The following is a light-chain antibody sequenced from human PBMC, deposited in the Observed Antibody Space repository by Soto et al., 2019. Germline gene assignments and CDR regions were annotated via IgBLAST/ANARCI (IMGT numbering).Light chain of an antibody. CDR2: ATS. CDR3: QQGYSSRWT. Sequence: DIQMTQSPSSLSASVGDRVTITCRASQNIRSYLNWYQQKPGKAPQLLIYATSSLQTGVPSRFSASGSGTDFSLVISDLQPEDSATYYCQQGYSSRWTSCRGNKVEI. CDR1: QNIRSY. V-gene: IGKV1-39*01. J-gene: IGKJ1*01.